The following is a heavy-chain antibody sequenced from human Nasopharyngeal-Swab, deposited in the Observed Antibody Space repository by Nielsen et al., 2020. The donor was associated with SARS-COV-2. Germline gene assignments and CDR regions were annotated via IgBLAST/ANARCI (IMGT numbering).Heavy chain of an antibody. J-gene: IGHJ5*02. CDR1: GGSISSYY. CDR2: IYYSGST. D-gene: IGHD5-12*01. V-gene: IGHV4-59*12. Sequence: QTLSLTCTVSGGSISSYYWSWIRQPPGKGLEWIGYIYYSGSTNYNPSLKSRVTIAVDTSKNHYSLKLSSVTAADTAVYYCAACRGCRGLTYNWFDPWGQGTLVTVSS. CDR3: AACRGCRGLTYNWFDP.